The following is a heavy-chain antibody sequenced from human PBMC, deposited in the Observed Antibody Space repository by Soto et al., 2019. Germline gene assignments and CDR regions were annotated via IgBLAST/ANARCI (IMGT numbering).Heavy chain of an antibody. CDR3: ARGHDFWSGYYNRWFDP. V-gene: IGHV4-34*01. J-gene: IGHJ5*02. CDR1: GGSFSGYY. D-gene: IGHD3-3*01. CDR2: INHSGST. Sequence: SETLSLTCAVYGGSFSGYYWSWIRQPPGKGLEWIGEINHSGSTNYNPSLKSRVTISVDTSKNQFSLKLSSVTAADTAVYYCARGHDFWSGYYNRWFDPWGQGTLVTV.